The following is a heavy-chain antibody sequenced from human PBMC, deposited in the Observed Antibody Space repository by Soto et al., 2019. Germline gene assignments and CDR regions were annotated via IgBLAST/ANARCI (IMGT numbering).Heavy chain of an antibody. Sequence: GGSLRLSCAASGFTFSSHWMSWVRQAPGKGLEWVANIKQDGSEKYYVDSVKGRFTISRDNAKNSLYLQMNSLRAEDTAVYYCARVDYYDSSGYYYGFDHWGQGTLVTVSS. CDR3: ARVDYYDSSGYYYGFDH. D-gene: IGHD3-22*01. CDR2: IKQDGSEK. V-gene: IGHV3-7*05. CDR1: GFTFSSHW. J-gene: IGHJ4*02.